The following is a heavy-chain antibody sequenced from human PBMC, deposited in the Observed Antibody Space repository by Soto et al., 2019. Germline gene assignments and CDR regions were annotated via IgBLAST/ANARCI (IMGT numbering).Heavy chain of an antibody. D-gene: IGHD3-22*01. CDR1: VFTFSLYS. CDR3: LRARAHDSRPEY. V-gene: IGHV3-21*06. Sequence: VGSLRLSCASSVFTFSLYSMICVRRAPGKWLEWVSSISSTSTYIYFADSLKGRLTISRDNAKNSLFLQMDSLRAEDTAIYYCLRARAHDSRPEYWGQGTLVNVSS. CDR2: ISSTSTYI. J-gene: IGHJ4*02.